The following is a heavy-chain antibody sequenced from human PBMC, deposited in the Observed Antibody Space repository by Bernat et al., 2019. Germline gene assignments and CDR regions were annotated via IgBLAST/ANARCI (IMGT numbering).Heavy chain of an antibody. CDR1: GYTFTSYG. CDR3: ARKPLYTTQYSSSWYGYYMDV. CDR2: ISAYNGNT. V-gene: IGHV1-18*01. Sequence: QVQLVQSGAEVKKPGASVKVSCKASGYTFTSYGISWVRQAPGQGLEWMGWISAYNGNTNYAQKLQGRVTMTTDTSTSTAYMELRSLRSDDTAVYYCARKPLYTTQYSSSWYGYYMDVWGKGTTVTVSS. J-gene: IGHJ6*03. D-gene: IGHD6-13*01.